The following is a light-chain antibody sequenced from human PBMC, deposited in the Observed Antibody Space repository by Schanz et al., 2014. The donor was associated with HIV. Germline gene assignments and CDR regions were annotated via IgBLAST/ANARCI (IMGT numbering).Light chain of an antibody. CDR3: SSYTSSSTL. CDR1: SSHVPAYNH. J-gene: IGLJ2*01. CDR2: EVT. Sequence: QSALTQPPSASGSAGQSVTISCTGISSHVPAYNHAPWYQQHPGKAPKLMIYEVTKRPSGVPDRFSGSKSGNTASLTISGLQAEDEADYYCSSYTSSSTLFGGGTKLTVL. V-gene: IGLV2-8*01.